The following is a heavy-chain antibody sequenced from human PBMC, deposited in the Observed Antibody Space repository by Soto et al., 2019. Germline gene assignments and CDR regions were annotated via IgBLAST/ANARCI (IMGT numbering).Heavy chain of an antibody. J-gene: IGHJ6*02. D-gene: IGHD3-22*01. CDR1: GFSVSSNY. V-gene: IGHV3-53*01. Sequence: EVQLVESGGGLIQPGGSLRLSCAASGFSVSSNYMTWVRQAPGKGLEWVSVLYSGRSTYYADSVKGRFTISRDNSKNTLYLQMNSLRAEDTAVYYCARVLYDSSGYYPSPDYYFGMDVWGQGTTVTVSS. CDR2: LYSGRST. CDR3: ARVLYDSSGYYPSPDYYFGMDV.